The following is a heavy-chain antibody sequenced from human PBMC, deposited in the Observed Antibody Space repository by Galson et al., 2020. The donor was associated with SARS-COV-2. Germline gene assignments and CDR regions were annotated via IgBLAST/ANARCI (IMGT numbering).Heavy chain of an antibody. D-gene: IGHD2-2*01. J-gene: IGHJ4*02. CDR2: IDPSGST. CDR1: GVAISRNPYY. Sequence: SETLSLTCTVSGVAISRNPYYWTWIRQSAGKGLEWIGRIDPSGSTTYNPSLQSRVHISVDMSKNQLSLKLSYVIAADTAVYYCARGPRRVVVPAAPDYWGQGTLVTVSS. V-gene: IGHV4-61*02. CDR3: ARGPRRVVVPAAPDY.